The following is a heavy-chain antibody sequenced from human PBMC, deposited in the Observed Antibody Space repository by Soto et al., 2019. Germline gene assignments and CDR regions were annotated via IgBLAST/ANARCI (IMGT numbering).Heavy chain of an antibody. CDR3: ARDISRRQTYYGMDV. CDR2: VFHTGDT. D-gene: IGHD2-21*01. J-gene: IGHJ6*02. CDR1: GDSIRSYY. V-gene: IGHV4-59*01. Sequence: TLSLTCSVSGDSIRSYYWTWIRQPPGKGLQWIGYVFHTGDTNYNPSLKSRVTISEDASKNQVSLRLTSVTAADTAVYFCARDISRRQTYYGMDVWGQGTTVTVSS.